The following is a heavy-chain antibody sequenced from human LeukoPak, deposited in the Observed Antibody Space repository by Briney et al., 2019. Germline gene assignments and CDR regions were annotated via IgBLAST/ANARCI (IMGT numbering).Heavy chain of an antibody. Sequence: GASVKVSCKTSGYSFPTYGITWVRQAPGQGLEWMGWVSSYNANTNYAQNFQGRVSMTTDTSTNTAYLELRGLRSNDTAVYFCASPAKGAYFYYYMDVCGKGTTVTVSS. CDR2: VSSYNANT. D-gene: IGHD2-2*01. J-gene: IGHJ6*03. V-gene: IGHV1-18*01. CDR1: GYSFPTYG. CDR3: ASPAKGAYFYYYMDV.